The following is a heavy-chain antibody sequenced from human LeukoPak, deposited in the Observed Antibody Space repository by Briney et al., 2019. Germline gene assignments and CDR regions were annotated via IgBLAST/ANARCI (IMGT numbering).Heavy chain of an antibody. CDR1: GYTFTGYY. J-gene: IGHJ5*02. CDR3: ARARGFGELYGWFDP. D-gene: IGHD3-10*01. Sequence: ASVKVSCKASGYTFTGYYMHWVRQAPGQGLEWMGWINPNSGGTNYAQKFQGRVTMTRDTSTSTVYMELSSLRSEDTAVYYCARARGFGELYGWFDPWGQGTLVTVSS. V-gene: IGHV1-2*02. CDR2: INPNSGGT.